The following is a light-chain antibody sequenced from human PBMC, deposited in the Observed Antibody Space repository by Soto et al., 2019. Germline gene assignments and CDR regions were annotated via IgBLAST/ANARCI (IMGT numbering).Light chain of an antibody. J-gene: IGLJ3*02. CDR2: EVS. V-gene: IGLV2-14*01. CDR1: SSDVGGYNY. CDR3: SSSTSSRTWV. Sequence: QSALTQPASVSGSPGQSITISCTGTSSDVGGYNYVSWYQQHPGIAPKLMIYEVSNRPSGVSNRFSGSKSGNTASLTISGLQADGEAGYYCSSSTSSRTWVFGGGTKVTVL.